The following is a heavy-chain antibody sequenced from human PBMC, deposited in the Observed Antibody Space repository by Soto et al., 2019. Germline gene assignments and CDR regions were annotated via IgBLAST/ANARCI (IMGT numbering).Heavy chain of an antibody. CDR1: GFTFSSYA. V-gene: IGHV3-30-3*01. CDR3: AKRIMATIGHFDS. Sequence: SLRLSCAASGFTFSSYAMHWVRQAPGKGLEWVAVISYDGSNKYYADSVKGRFTISRDNSKNTLFLQMSSLRAEDTAVYYCAKRIMATIGHFDSWGQGTLVTVSS. D-gene: IGHD5-12*01. CDR2: ISYDGSNK. J-gene: IGHJ4*02.